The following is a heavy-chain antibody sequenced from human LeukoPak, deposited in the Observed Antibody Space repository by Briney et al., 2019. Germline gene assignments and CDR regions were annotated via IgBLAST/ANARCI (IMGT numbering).Heavy chain of an antibody. J-gene: IGHJ4*02. CDR2: IKQDGSEK. D-gene: IGHD5-18*01. Sequence: GGSLRLSCAASGFTFSLYWMTWVRQHPGRGLEWVANIKQDGSEKFYLDSVKGRFTISKDNAKNAVYLQMNGLRAEDTAVYYCARDFGGYSYGYDHWGQGTLVTVSS. V-gene: IGHV3-7*01. CDR3: ARDFGGYSYGYDH. CDR1: GFTFSLYW.